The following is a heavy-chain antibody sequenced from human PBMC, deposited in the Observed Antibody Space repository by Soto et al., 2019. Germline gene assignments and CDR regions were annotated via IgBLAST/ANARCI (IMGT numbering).Heavy chain of an antibody. J-gene: IGHJ3*02. D-gene: IGHD3-22*01. Sequence: QVQLQESGPGLVKPSETLSLTCTVSGGSISSYYWSWIRQPAGKGLEWVGRIYTSGSTNYNPSLKSRVTMSVDTSNNQFALKLSSVTSADTAVYYCARGYDSSGYDRADDAFDIWGQGTMVTVSS. CDR1: GGSISSYY. CDR2: IYTSGST. CDR3: ARGYDSSGYDRADDAFDI. V-gene: IGHV4-4*07.